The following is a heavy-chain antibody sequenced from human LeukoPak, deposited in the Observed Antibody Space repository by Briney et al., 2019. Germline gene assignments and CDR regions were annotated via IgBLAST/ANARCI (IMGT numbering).Heavy chain of an antibody. Sequence: GGSLRLSCAASGFTFSPYSMNWVRQAPGKGLQWVSFISSSSSYIYYADSVKGRFTISRDNAKNSLFLQMNSLRAEDTAVYYCARDMWGRSLWSGNLGGHSFDYWGRGTLVTVSS. J-gene: IGHJ4*02. V-gene: IGHV3-21*01. CDR2: ISSSSSYI. CDR3: ARDMWGRSLWSGNLGGHSFDY. D-gene: IGHD3-16*01. CDR1: GFTFSPYS.